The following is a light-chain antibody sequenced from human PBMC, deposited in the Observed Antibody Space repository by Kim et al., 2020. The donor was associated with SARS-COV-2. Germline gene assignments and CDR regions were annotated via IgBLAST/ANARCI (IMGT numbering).Light chain of an antibody. V-gene: IGLV3-19*01. Sequence: VALGQTVRITCQGDKLRSYYATWDQQKTGQAPILVIYGKNNRPSGIPDRFSGSSSGNTASLTITGTQAGDEADYYCNSRDSNDNVVFGGGTKLTVL. CDR2: GKN. J-gene: IGLJ2*01. CDR3: NSRDSNDNVV. CDR1: KLRSYY.